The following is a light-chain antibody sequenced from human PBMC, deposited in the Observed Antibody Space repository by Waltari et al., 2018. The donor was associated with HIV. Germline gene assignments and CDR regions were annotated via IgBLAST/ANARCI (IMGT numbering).Light chain of an antibody. V-gene: IGLV2-14*01. Sequence: QSALTQPASVSGSPGQSTTISCPGISSGSGGYNSVHWYQHHPRKAPKLIIYEVSNRPSGVSNRFSGSKSGNTAALTISGLQAEDEADYYCGSSTSSSNMDVFGGGTKVTVL. CDR3: GSSTSSSNMDV. J-gene: IGLJ2*01. CDR2: EVS. CDR1: SSGSGGYNS.